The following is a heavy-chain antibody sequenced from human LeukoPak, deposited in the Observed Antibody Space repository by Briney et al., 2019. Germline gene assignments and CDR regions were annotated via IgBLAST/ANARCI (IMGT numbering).Heavy chain of an antibody. D-gene: IGHD5-24*01. Sequence: SETLSLTCAVYGGSFSGYYWSWIRQPPGKGLEWIGEINHSGSTNYNPSLKSRVTISVDTSKNQFSLKLSSVTAADTAVYYCARDFDESTGYNFDYWGQGTLVTVSS. J-gene: IGHJ4*02. V-gene: IGHV4-34*01. CDR2: INHSGST. CDR3: ARDFDESTGYNFDY. CDR1: GGSFSGYY.